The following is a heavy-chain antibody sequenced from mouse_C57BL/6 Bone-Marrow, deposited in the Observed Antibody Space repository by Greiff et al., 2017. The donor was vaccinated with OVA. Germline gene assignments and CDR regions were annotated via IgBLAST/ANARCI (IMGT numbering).Heavy chain of an antibody. CDR3: AARGSYYSNYSFAY. D-gene: IGHD2-5*01. CDR2: IDPNSGGT. CDR1: GYTFTSYW. V-gene: IGHV1-72*01. J-gene: IGHJ3*01. Sequence: QVQLKQPGAELVKPGASVKLSCKASGYTFTSYWMHWVKQRPGRGLEWIGRIDPNSGGTKYNEKFKSKATLTVDKPSSTAYMQLSSLTSEDSAVYYCAARGSYYSNYSFAYWGQGTLVTVSA.